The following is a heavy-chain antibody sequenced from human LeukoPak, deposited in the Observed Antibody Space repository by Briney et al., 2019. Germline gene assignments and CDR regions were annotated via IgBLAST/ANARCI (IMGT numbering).Heavy chain of an antibody. V-gene: IGHV1-8*03. CDR3: ARRSGSGRHPFHI. Sequence: ASVKGSFKASGWPFTSYDINWVRQAPGQGSEGRGYRNTNSGNTDYSRKLQGRVAITRTTSITTTYLEKRRLRYEDTAVYYCARRSGSGRHPFHIWGQGTVVTVSS. CDR2: RNTNSGNT. J-gene: IGHJ3*02. D-gene: IGHD3-10*01. CDR1: GWPFTSYD.